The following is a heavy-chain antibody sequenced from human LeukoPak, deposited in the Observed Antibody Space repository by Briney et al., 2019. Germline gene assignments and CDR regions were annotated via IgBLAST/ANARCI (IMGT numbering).Heavy chain of an antibody. J-gene: IGHJ4*02. CDR2: FDPEDGET. CDR3: ATADRGYYDSSGYLVY. D-gene: IGHD3-22*01. Sequence: GASVKVSCKVSGYTLTELSMHWARQAPGKGLEWMGGFDPEDGETIYAQKFQGRVTMTEDTSTDTAYMELSSLRSEDTAVYYCATADRGYYDSSGYLVYWGQGTLVSVSS. CDR1: GYTLTELS. V-gene: IGHV1-24*01.